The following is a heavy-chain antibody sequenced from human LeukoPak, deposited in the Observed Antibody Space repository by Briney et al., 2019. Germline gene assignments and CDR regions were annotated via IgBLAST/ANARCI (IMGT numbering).Heavy chain of an antibody. J-gene: IGHJ4*02. V-gene: IGHV4-4*07. CDR3: ARAGDGSGSYDSADYDY. CDR1: GGSISNYY. Sequence: SSETLSLTCTVSGGSISNYYWNWIRQPAGKGLEWIGRIYTSGSTNYNPSLKSRVTMSIDTSKNQFSLKVISVTAADAAVYYCARAGDGSGSYDSADYDYWGQGTLVTVSS. D-gene: IGHD3-10*01. CDR2: IYTSGST.